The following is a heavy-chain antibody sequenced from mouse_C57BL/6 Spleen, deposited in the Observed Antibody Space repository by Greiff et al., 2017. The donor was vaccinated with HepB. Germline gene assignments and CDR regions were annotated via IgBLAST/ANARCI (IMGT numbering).Heavy chain of an antibody. J-gene: IGHJ1*03. CDR1: GFTFSSYA. D-gene: IGHD1-1*01. CDR3: AREASSYYYGSSYWYFDV. V-gene: IGHV5-4*01. Sequence: VQLQQSGGGLVKPGGSLKLSCAASGFTFSSYAMSWVRQTPEKRLEWVATISDGGSYTYYPDNVKGRFPISRDNAKNNLYLQMSHLKSEDTAMYYCAREASSYYYGSSYWYFDVWGTGTTVTVSS. CDR2: ISDGGSYT.